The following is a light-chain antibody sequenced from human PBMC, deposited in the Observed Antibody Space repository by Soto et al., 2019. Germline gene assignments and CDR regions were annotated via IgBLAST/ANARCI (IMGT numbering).Light chain of an antibody. V-gene: IGKV1-17*03. CDR3: LQHNRYPCT. J-gene: IGKJ1*01. Sequence: DIQMTQSPSVVSASVGDRVTISCRTSQDITNYLVWFQQKPGKVPERLIYGATNLQSGVPSRFSGSGSGTEFTLTISSLQPEDFATYYCLQHNRYPCTFGQGTKVDIK. CDR2: GAT. CDR1: QDITNY.